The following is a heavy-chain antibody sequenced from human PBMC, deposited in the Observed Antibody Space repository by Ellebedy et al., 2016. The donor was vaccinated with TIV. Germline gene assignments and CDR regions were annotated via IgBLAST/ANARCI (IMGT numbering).Heavy chain of an antibody. V-gene: IGHV1-18*01. J-gene: IGHJ6*02. CDR2: ISAYNGNT. CDR3: AGDIVVVPAAIRSIYYYYYGMDV. Sequence: ASVKVSXXASGYTFTSYGISWVRQAPGQGLEWMGWISAYNGNTNYAQKLQGRVTMTTDTSTSTAYMELRSLRSDDTAVYYCAGDIVVVPAAIRSIYYYYYGMDVWGQGTTVTVSS. CDR1: GYTFTSYG. D-gene: IGHD2-2*01.